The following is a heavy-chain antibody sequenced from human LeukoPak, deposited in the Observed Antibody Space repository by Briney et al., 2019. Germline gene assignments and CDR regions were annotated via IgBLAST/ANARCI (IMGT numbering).Heavy chain of an antibody. CDR3: ARDHSSGWYGGYYYGMDV. CDR1: GGSISSYY. J-gene: IGHJ6*02. D-gene: IGHD6-19*01. Sequence: SETLSLTCTVSGGSISSYYWSWIRQPPGKGLEWIGYIYYSGSTNYNPSLKSRVTISVDTSKNQFSLKLSSVTAADTAVYYCARDHSSGWYGGYYYGMDVWGQGTTVTVSS. V-gene: IGHV4-59*01. CDR2: IYYSGST.